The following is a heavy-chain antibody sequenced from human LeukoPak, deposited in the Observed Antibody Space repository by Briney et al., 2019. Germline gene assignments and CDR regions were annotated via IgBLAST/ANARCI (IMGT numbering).Heavy chain of an antibody. D-gene: IGHD6-13*01. Sequence: SETLSLTCAVSGGSISSGDYYWSWIRQPPGRGLEWIGYIYYSGSTYYNPSLKSRVTISVDTSKNQFSLKLSSVTAADTAVYYCARAPLGSSLYYWGQGTLVTVSS. J-gene: IGHJ4*02. CDR3: ARAPLGSSLYY. CDR2: IYYSGST. V-gene: IGHV4-30-4*08. CDR1: GGSISSGDYY.